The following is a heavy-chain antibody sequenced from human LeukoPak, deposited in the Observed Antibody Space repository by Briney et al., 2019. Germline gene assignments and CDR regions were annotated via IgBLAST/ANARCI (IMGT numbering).Heavy chain of an antibody. J-gene: IGHJ3*01. CDR3: ARHLFLWFGEPST. CDR1: GGSISSYY. V-gene: IGHV4-59*05. D-gene: IGHD3-10*01. CDR2: IYYSGST. Sequence: SETLSLTCTVSGGSISSYYWSWIRQPPGKGLEWIGSIYYSGSTYYNPSLKSRVTISVDTSKNQFSLKLSSVTAADTAVYYCARHLFLWFGEPSTWGQGTMVTVSS.